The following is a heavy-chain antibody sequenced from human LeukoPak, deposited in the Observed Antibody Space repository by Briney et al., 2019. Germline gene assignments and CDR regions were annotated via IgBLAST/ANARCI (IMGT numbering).Heavy chain of an antibody. CDR3: ARGIADPYSFDS. J-gene: IGHJ4*02. Sequence: SETLSLTCTVSGGSINFYYWSRIRQPAGKGLEWIGRIYSTGSTNYSPSLKSRVTMSVDKSKNQFSLNLSSVTAADTAVYYCARGIADPYSFDSWGQGTLVTVSS. D-gene: IGHD6-13*01. CDR2: IYSTGST. V-gene: IGHV4-4*07. CDR1: GGSINFYY.